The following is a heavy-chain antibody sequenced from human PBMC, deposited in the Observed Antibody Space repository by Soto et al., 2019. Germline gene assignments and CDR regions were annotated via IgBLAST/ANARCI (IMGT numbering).Heavy chain of an antibody. J-gene: IGHJ5*02. CDR3: ARYLCYYDSDWFDP. Sequence: ASVKVSCKASGYTFTSYGISWVRQAPGQGLERMGWISAYNGNTNYAQKHQGRVTMTTDKSTSTAYMEMRSLRSDDTAVYYCARYLCYYDSDWFDPLGQGTLVTVSS. D-gene: IGHD3-22*01. V-gene: IGHV1-18*01. CDR1: GYTFTSYG. CDR2: ISAYNGNT.